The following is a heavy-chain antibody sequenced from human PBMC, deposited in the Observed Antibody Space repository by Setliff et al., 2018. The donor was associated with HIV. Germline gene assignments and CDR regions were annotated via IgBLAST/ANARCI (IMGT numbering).Heavy chain of an antibody. J-gene: IGHJ6*02. CDR2: ISSSGTYI. V-gene: IGHV3-21*01. D-gene: IGHD2-2*01. Sequence: PGGSLRLSCAASGFNFSTHTMNWIRQAPGKGLEWVSSISSSGTYIYYADSMKGRFTISRDNAKNSLYLQMNSLRADDTAVYFCAREDQLLSGHYYYNGMDVWGQGTTVTVS. CDR1: GFNFSTHT. CDR3: AREDQLLSGHYYYNGMDV.